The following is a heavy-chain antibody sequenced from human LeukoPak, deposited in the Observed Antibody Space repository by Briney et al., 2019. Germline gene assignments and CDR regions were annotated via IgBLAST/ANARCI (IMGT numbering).Heavy chain of an antibody. J-gene: IGHJ5*02. V-gene: IGHV3-11*04. CDR2: ISSSGSTI. CDR1: GFTFSDYY. D-gene: IGHD2-2*01. Sequence: GGSLRLSCAASGFTFSDYYMSWLRQAPGKGLEWVSYISSSGSTIYYADSVKGRFTISRDNAKNSLYLQMNSLRAEDTAVYYCARTKRGYCSSTSCSDDWFDPWGQGTLVTVSS. CDR3: ARTKRGYCSSTSCSDDWFDP.